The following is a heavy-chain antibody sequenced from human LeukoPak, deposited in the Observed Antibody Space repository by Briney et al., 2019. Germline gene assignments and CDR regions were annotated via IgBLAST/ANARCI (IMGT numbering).Heavy chain of an antibody. CDR3: ARVATIDIVVVVAATNNWFDP. V-gene: IGHV3-23*01. D-gene: IGHD2-15*01. Sequence: GGSLRLSCAASGFTFSSHGMSWVRQAPGKGLEWVSSISGSGGSTHYADSVKGRITISRDNSKNTLYLQMNSLKAEDTAVYYCARVATIDIVVVVAATNNWFDPWGQGTLVTVSS. J-gene: IGHJ5*02. CDR2: ISGSGGST. CDR1: GFTFSSHG.